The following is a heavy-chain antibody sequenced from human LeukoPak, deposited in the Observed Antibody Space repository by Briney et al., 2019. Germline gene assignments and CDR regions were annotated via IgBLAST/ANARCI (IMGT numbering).Heavy chain of an antibody. CDR1: GFTFSSYG. V-gene: IGHV3-30*18. CDR2: ISYDGSNK. CDR3: AKDAWSVLHVLQYFDWQRSHYGMDV. J-gene: IGHJ6*04. Sequence: PGGSLRLSCAASGFTFSSYGMHWVRQAPGKGLEWVAVISYDGSNKYYADSVKGRFTISRDNSKNTLYLQMNSLRAEDTAVYYCAKDAWSVLHVLQYFDWQRSHYGMDVWGKGTTVTVSS. D-gene: IGHD3-9*01.